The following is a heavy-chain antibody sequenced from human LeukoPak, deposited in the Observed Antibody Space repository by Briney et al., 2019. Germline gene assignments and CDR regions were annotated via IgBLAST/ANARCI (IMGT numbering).Heavy chain of an antibody. Sequence: SETLSLTCTVSGGSISSYYWSWIRQPPGKALEWIGYIYYTGSTKYSPSLKSRVTISVDTSKKQFSLNLSSVTAADTAVYYCARGPVRNWFDPWGQGTLVTVSS. J-gene: IGHJ5*02. CDR3: ARGPVRNWFDP. CDR1: GGSISSYY. V-gene: IGHV4-59*01. CDR2: IYYTGST.